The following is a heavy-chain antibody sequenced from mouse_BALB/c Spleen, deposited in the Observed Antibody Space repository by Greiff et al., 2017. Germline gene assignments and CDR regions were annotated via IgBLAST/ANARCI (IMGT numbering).Heavy chain of an antibody. V-gene: IGHV1-80*01. D-gene: IGHD2-2*01. CDR3: ARGGYGYDAGFAY. J-gene: IGHJ3*01. CDR1: GYAFSSYW. CDR2: IYPGDGDT. Sequence: VQLQQSGAELVRPGSSVKISCKASGYAFSSYWMNWVKQRPGQGLEWIGQIYPGDGDTNYNGKFKGKATLTADKSSSTAYMQLSSLTSEDSAVYFCARGGYGYDAGFAYWGQGTLVTVSA.